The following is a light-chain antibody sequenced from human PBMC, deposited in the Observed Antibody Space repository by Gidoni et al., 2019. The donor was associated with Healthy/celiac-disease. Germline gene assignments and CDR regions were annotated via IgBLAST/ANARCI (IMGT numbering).Light chain of an antibody. J-gene: IGLJ2*01. CDR2: EVS. Sequence: QSALTQPPSASGPPGPSVTLSCTGTSSDVGGYNYVSWYQQHPGKAPQLMIYEVSKRPSGVPDRFSGSKSGNTASLTVSGLQAEDEADYYCSSYAGSNNYVVFGGGTKLTVL. CDR3: SSYAGSNNYVV. V-gene: IGLV2-8*01. CDR1: SSDVGGYNY.